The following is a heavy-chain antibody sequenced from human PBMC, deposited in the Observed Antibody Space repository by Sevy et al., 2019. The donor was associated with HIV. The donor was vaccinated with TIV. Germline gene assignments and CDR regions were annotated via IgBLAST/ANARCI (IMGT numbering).Heavy chain of an antibody. Sequence: GGSLRLSCTASGFTFGDYSMSWVRQAPGKGLEWVAFLKSDVYGGTVDHAASVRGRFVISRDDSKTIAYLQMNDLKTEDTGVYYCTRWKAAQSIFDYWGQGALATVSS. J-gene: IGHJ4*02. V-gene: IGHV3-49*04. D-gene: IGHD6-13*01. CDR2: LKSDVYGGTV. CDR3: TRWKAAQSIFDY. CDR1: GFTFGDYS.